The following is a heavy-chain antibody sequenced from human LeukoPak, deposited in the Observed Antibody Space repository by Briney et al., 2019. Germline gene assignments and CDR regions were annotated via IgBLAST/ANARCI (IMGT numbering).Heavy chain of an antibody. CDR1: GYTFTSYG. Sequence: ASVKVSCKASGYTFTSYGISWVRQAPGQGLEWMGWISAYNGNTNYAQKLQGRVTTTTDTSTSTAYMELRSLRSDDTAVYYCARSFRGQWLVRYYFDYRGQGTLVTVSS. CDR3: ARSFRGQWLVRYYFDY. D-gene: IGHD6-19*01. J-gene: IGHJ4*02. V-gene: IGHV1-18*04. CDR2: ISAYNGNT.